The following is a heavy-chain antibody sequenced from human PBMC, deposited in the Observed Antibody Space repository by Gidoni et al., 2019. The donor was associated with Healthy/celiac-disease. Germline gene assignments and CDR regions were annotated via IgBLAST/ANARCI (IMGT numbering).Heavy chain of an antibody. CDR2: IKSKTDGGTT. CDR3: TTEVYYDSSGTVEFDY. CDR1: GFTFSNAW. Sequence: EVQLVESGVGLVKPGGSLRLYCAASGFTFSNAWMSWVRQAPGKGLEWVGRIKSKTDGGTTDYAAPVKGRFTISRDDSKNTLYLQMNSLKTEDTAVYYCTTEVYYDSSGTVEFDYWGQGTLVTVSS. J-gene: IGHJ4*02. D-gene: IGHD3-22*01. V-gene: IGHV3-15*01.